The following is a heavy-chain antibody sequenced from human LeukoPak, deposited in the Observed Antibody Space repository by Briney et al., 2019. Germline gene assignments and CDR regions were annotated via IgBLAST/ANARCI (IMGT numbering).Heavy chain of an antibody. Sequence: GGSLRLSCAASGFTFNRNNMNWVRQAPGNGLEWVSYISSTSITMYYADSVKGRFTISRDNAKNSLYLQMNSLRADDTAVYYCARETILAVAGDFWGQGTLVTVSS. CDR1: GFTFNRNN. CDR2: ISSTSITM. D-gene: IGHD6-19*01. CDR3: ARETILAVAGDF. J-gene: IGHJ4*02. V-gene: IGHV3-48*01.